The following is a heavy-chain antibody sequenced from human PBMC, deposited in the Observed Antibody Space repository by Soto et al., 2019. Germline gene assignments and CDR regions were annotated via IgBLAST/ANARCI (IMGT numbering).Heavy chain of an antibody. CDR3: AKDQPDTNFDWSTGH. D-gene: IGHD3-9*01. CDR2: ISYDGSNK. J-gene: IGHJ4*02. V-gene: IGHV3-30*18. CDR1: GFTFSSYG. Sequence: QVQLVESGGGVVQPGRSLRLSCAASGFTFSSYGMHWVRRAPGKGLEWVAVISYDGSNKYYADSVKGRFTISRDNSKNTLYLQMNSLRAEDTAVYYCAKDQPDTNFDWSTGHWGQGTLVTVSS.